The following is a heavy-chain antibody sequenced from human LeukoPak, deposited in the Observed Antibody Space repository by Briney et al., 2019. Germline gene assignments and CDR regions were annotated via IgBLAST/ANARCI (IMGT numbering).Heavy chain of an antibody. CDR2: ISSSGYTI. CDR1: GFTFSSYE. CDR3: ARFRHYYDSSGCYSFDY. Sequence: GGSLRLSCAASGFTFSSYEMNWVRQAPGKGLEWVSSISSSGYTIYYIDSVKGRFTISRDNAKSSLYLQMNSLRAEDTAVYYCARFRHYYDSSGCYSFDYWGQGTLVTVSS. J-gene: IGHJ4*02. V-gene: IGHV3-48*03. D-gene: IGHD3-22*01.